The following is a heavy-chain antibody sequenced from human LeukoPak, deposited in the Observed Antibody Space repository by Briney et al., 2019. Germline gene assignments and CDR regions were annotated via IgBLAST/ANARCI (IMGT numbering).Heavy chain of an antibody. J-gene: IGHJ4*02. CDR2: IYYSGST. CDR3: ARARFSSGWYGNY. V-gene: IGHV4-39*07. Sequence: PSETLSLTCTVSGGSISSSSYYWGWIRQPPGKGLEWIGSIYYSGSTYYNPSLKSRVTISVDTSKNQFSLKLSSVTAADTAVYYCARARFSSGWYGNYWGQGTLVTVSS. CDR1: GGSISSSSYY. D-gene: IGHD6-19*01.